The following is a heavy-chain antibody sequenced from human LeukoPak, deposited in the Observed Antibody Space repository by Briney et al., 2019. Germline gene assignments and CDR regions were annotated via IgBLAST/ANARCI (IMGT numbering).Heavy chain of an antibody. CDR2: INSDGSST. CDR1: GFTFSSYW. J-gene: IGHJ5*02. D-gene: IGHD5-12*01. V-gene: IGHV3-74*01. Sequence: GGSLRLSCAASGFTFSSYWMHWVRQAPGKGLVWVSRINSDGSSTSYADSVRGRFTISRDNAKNTLYLQMNSLRAEDTAVYYCARVVSGFNWFDPWGQGTLVTVSS. CDR3: ARVVSGFNWFDP.